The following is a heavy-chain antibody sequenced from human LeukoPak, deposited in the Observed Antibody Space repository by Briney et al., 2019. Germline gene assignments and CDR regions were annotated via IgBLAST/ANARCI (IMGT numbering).Heavy chain of an antibody. J-gene: IGHJ1*01. CDR2: ISGSGGST. V-gene: IGHV3-23*01. CDR3: AKDTVGYCSGGSCYSVQH. D-gene: IGHD2-15*01. Sequence: PGGSLRLSCAASGFTFSSYAMSWVRQAPGKGLEWVSAISGSGGSTYYADSVKGRFTISRDNSKNTLYLQMNSLRAEDTAVYYCAKDTVGYCSGGSCYSVQHWGQGTLVTVSS. CDR1: GFTFSSYA.